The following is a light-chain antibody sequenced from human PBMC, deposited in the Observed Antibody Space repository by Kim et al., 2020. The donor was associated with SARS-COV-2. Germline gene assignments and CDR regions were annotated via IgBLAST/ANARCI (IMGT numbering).Light chain of an antibody. CDR3: AAWDDSLNGWV. CDR1: RANIGSNS. Sequence: GQMVTTSCFGGRANIGSNSLNWDLQPPGTAPKLLVYSDNQRPSGVPDRVSDSKSGTSASLAISGLQSEDEADYYCAAWDDSLNGWVFSGGTQLTVL. V-gene: IGLV1-44*01. CDR2: SDN. J-gene: IGLJ3*02.